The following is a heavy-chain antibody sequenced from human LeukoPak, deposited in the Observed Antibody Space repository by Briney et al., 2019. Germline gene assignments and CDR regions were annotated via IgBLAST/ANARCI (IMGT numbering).Heavy chain of an antibody. J-gene: IGHJ4*02. V-gene: IGHV4-61*02. CDR1: GGSISSGYYY. CDR2: IYTTGSS. CDR3: ARHRGEQQLVTFDY. D-gene: IGHD6-13*01. Sequence: PSQTLSLTCTVSGGSISSGYYYWSWIRQPAGKGLEWIGRIYTTGSSNYNPSLKSRVTISLDTSKNQFSLKLSSVTAADTAVYYCARHRGEQQLVTFDYWGQGTLVTVSS.